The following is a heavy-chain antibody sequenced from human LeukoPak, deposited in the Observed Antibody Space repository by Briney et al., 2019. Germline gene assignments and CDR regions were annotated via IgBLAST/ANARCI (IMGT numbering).Heavy chain of an antibody. Sequence: GASVKVSCKASGYTFTSQYMYWVRQAPGQGFEWMGVINPGGGSTSYAQKFQGRVAMTSDTSTSTVYMELRSLTSEDTALYYCARAMRDCSSTTCYTPLDYWGQGTLVTVSS. CDR1: GYTFTSQY. CDR3: ARAMRDCSSTTCYTPLDY. CDR2: INPGGGST. D-gene: IGHD2-2*02. V-gene: IGHV1-46*01. J-gene: IGHJ4*02.